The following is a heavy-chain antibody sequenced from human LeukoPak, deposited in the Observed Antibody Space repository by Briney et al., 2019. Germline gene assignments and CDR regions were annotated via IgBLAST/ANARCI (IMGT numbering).Heavy chain of an antibody. Sequence: ASVKVSCKTSGYSENFYGITWVRQDAGQGREWMGWISAQHVQTEYAPNSQDRVTMTTDTYTNTAYMELKSLRSEDTAVYFCARAGPGYSYDNTGARCDIKHRGPSTLVTVSS. D-gene: IGHD3-22*01. V-gene: IGHV1-18*01. CDR1: GYSENFYG. CDR2: ISAQHVQT. J-gene: IGHJ1*01. CDR3: ARAGPGYSYDNTGARCDIKH.